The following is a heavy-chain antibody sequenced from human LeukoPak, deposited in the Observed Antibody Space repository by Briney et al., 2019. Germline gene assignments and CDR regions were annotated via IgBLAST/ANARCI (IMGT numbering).Heavy chain of an antibody. CDR2: IYPDDSNT. J-gene: IGHJ6*03. CDR3: ARQGAAGKYYYYYMDV. CDR1: GYSFTSYW. Sequence: GESLKISCKGSGYSFTSYWIGWVRQMPGQGLEWMGIIYPDDSNTIYGPSFQGQVTISADKSINTAYLEWSSLKASDTAIYYCARQGAAGKYYYYYMDVWGKGTTVTVSS. D-gene: IGHD6-13*01. V-gene: IGHV5-51*01.